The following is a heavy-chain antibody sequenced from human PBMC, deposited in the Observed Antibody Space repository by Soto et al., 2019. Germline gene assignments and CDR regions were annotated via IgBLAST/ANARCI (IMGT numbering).Heavy chain of an antibody. J-gene: IGHJ6*02. CDR2: ISSYNGDT. CDR3: AREGVAPYYYYGMDF. D-gene: IGHD5-12*01. Sequence: QVQLVQSGAEVKTPGASVKVSCKAPGYTFTRSGISWVRQAPGQGPEWMGWISSYNGDTNYAQTFQGRVTMTTDTSTSTAYMELRSLRSDVTAVYYCAREGVAPYYYYGMDFLGQWTPVTVSS. V-gene: IGHV1-18*01. CDR1: GYTFTRSG.